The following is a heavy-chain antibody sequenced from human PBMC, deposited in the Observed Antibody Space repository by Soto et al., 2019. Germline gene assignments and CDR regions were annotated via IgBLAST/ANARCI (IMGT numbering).Heavy chain of an antibody. Sequence: GESLRLSCLASGFTFSDYAMTWVRHVPGRGLEWVASLDGAGGSTYYADSVRGRFTISRDNSQNTLFLQMKRLTVDDTAIYYCAAPRDEYGSGVSWFTYGMDIWGQGTTVTVSS. CDR3: AAPRDEYGSGVSWFTYGMDI. CDR1: GFTFSDYA. D-gene: IGHD3-10*01. V-gene: IGHV3-23*01. J-gene: IGHJ6*02. CDR2: LDGAGGST.